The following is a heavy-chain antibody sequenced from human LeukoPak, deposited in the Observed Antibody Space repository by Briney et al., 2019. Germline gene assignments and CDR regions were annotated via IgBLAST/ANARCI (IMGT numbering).Heavy chain of an antibody. CDR3: ARGRWSDVRTPYYYYYGMDV. CDR2: INHSGST. CDR1: GASFSSYY. D-gene: IGHD3-3*01. J-gene: IGHJ6*02. V-gene: IGHV4-34*01. Sequence: SETLSLTCAVYGASFSSYYWSWIRQPPEEGLEWIGEINHSGSTNYNPSLKSRVTISVDTSKNQFSLKLSSVTAADTAVYYCARGRWSDVRTPYYYYYGMDVWGQGTTVTVSS.